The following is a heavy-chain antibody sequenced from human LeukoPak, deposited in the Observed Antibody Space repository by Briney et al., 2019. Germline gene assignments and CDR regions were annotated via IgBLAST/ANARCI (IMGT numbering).Heavy chain of an antibody. CDR3: ARDLAVAGPPDYYYYYMDV. Sequence: ASVKVSCKAYGYTFTSYDISWVRQAPGKGLEWMGWISAYNGNTNHAHKLQGRVNTTTDTSTSTAYMELRSLRSDDTAVYYCARDLAVAGPPDYYYYYMDVWGKGTTVTVSS. CDR1: GYTFTSYD. CDR2: ISAYNGNT. D-gene: IGHD6-19*01. J-gene: IGHJ6*03. V-gene: IGHV1-18*01.